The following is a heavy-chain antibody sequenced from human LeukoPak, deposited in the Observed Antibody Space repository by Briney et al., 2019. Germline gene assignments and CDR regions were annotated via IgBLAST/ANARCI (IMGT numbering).Heavy chain of an antibody. V-gene: IGHV4-34*01. CDR1: GGSFSGYY. CDR3: ARGVMCSGGSCYLPLDY. Sequence: PSETLSLTCAVYGGSFSGYYWSWIRQPPGKGLEWIGEINHSGSINYDPSLKSRVTISVDTSKNQFSLKLSSVTAADTAVHYCARGVMCSGGSCYLPLDYWGQGTLVTVSS. CDR2: INHSGSI. J-gene: IGHJ4*02. D-gene: IGHD2-15*01.